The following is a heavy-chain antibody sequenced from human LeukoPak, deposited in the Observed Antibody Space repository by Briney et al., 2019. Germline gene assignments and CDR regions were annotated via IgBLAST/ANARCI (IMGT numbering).Heavy chain of an antibody. V-gene: IGHV1-18*01. D-gene: IGHD2-2*01. Sequence: ASVKVSCNASGYTFTSYGISWVRQAPGQGLEWMGWISAYNGNTNYAQKLQGRVTMTTDTSTSTAYMELRSLRSDDTAVYYCARVVVPAANRRWFDPWGQGTLVTVSS. CDR2: ISAYNGNT. CDR3: ARVVVPAANRRWFDP. CDR1: GYTFTSYG. J-gene: IGHJ5*02.